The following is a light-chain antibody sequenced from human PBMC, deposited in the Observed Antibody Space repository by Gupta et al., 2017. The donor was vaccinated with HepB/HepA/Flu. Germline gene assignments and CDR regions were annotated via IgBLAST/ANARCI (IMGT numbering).Light chain of an antibody. CDR2: ESS. V-gene: IGKV3-15*01. CDR3: QQYRDWPLT. J-gene: IGKJ4*01. CDR1: HRANRH. Sequence: ELVMPQPPAPLAAPPGETATLSCRASHRANRHLAWYQQKPGQAPRRLIYESSVRASGVPTRFSGSGSETEFTLAINSVESKDVAVYYGQQYRDWPLTFGGGTKVEI.